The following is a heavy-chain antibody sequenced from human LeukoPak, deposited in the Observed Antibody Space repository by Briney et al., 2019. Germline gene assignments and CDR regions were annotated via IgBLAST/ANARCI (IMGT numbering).Heavy chain of an antibody. CDR1: GDSVSSGSHY. CDR3: ARDHSGWRYYYYYYGMDV. J-gene: IGHJ6*02. Sequence: SETLSLTCTVSGDSVSSGSHYWTWIRQPPGKGLEWIGYVYYGGSTTYDSSLKSRVTMSVDTSKNHFSLKLSSVTAADTAVYYCARDHSGWRYYYYYYGMDVWGQGTTVTVSS. CDR2: VYYGGST. D-gene: IGHD6-19*01. V-gene: IGHV4-61*03.